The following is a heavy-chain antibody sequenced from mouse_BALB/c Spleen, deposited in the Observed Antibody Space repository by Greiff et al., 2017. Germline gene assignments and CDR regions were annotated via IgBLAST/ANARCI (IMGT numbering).Heavy chain of an antibody. CDR1: GYTFTSYV. D-gene: IGHD1-1*01. CDR3: AKDYGSSFSYYYAMDY. J-gene: IGHJ4*01. CDR2: INPYNDGT. V-gene: IGHV1-14*01. Sequence: EVQLQQSGPELVKPGASVKMSCKASGYTFTSYVMHWVKQKPGQGLEWIGYINPYNDGTKYNEKFKGKATLTSDKSSSTAYMELSSLTSEDSAVYYCAKDYGSSFSYYYAMDYWGQGTSVTVSS.